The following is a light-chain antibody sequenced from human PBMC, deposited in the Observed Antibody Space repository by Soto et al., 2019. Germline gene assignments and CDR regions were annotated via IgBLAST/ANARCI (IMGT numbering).Light chain of an antibody. J-gene: IGKJ2*01. V-gene: IGKV3-20*01. CDR2: GAS. CDR3: QQYGDSPST. Sequence: EIVLTQSPATLSLSPGERATLSCRASQSVSKPLAWYQQKPGQAPRLLIYGASTRATNIPERFSGSGSGTDFTLTISRLEPEDFAVYSCQQYGDSPSTFGQGTKLEIK. CDR1: QSVSKP.